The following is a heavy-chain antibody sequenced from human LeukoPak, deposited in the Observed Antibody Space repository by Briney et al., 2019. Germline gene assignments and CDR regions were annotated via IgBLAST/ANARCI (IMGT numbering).Heavy chain of an antibody. D-gene: IGHD6-13*01. CDR3: VLAAAGTTSWYDLSFDY. CDR1: GFTFSKYY. Sequence: GGSLRLSCAASGFTFSKYYMHWVRQAPGKGLVWVSRINSDGSSTSYADSVKGRFTISRDNAKNTLYLQMNSLRAEDTAVYYCVLAAAGTTSWYDLSFDYWGQGTLVTVSS. V-gene: IGHV3-74*01. CDR2: INSDGSST. J-gene: IGHJ4*02.